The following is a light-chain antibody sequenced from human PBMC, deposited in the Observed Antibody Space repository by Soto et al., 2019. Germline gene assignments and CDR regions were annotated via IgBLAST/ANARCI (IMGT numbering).Light chain of an antibody. V-gene: IGKV1-13*02. Sequence: AIQLTQSPSSLSASVGDRVTITCRASQGISSALAWYQQKPGKAPKLLIYDASSLESGVPSRFSGSGSGTDFTLTISSLQPEDFATYFCQQFNSYPLFGGGTKVEIK. CDR2: DAS. J-gene: IGKJ4*01. CDR1: QGISSA. CDR3: QQFNSYPL.